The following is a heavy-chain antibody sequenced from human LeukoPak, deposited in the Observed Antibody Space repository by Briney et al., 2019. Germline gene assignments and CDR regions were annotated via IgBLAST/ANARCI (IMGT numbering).Heavy chain of an antibody. CDR1: GFSFSSYS. V-gene: IGHV3-48*01. J-gene: IGHJ4*02. CDR2: ISSSSSTI. Sequence: PGGSLRLSCAASGFSFSSYSMNWVRQAPGKGLEWVSYISSSSSTIYDADSVKGRFTISRDNAKNSLYLQMNSLRAEDTAVYYCARKRAGIVGAFDYWGRGTVVTVSS. D-gene: IGHD1-26*01. CDR3: ARKRAGIVGAFDY.